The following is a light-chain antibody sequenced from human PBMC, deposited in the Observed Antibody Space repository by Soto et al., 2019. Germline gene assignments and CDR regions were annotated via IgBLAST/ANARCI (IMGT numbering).Light chain of an antibody. CDR2: LNSDGSH. J-gene: IGLJ2*01. CDR3: QTWGTGIPLV. V-gene: IGLV4-69*01. CDR1: SGHSSHA. Sequence: QSVLTQSPSASASLGASVKLTCTLSSGHSSHAIAWHQQQPEKGPRYLMKLNSDGSHSKGDGIPDRFSGSSSGAERYLTISSLQSEDEADYYCQTWGTGIPLVFGGGTKVTVL.